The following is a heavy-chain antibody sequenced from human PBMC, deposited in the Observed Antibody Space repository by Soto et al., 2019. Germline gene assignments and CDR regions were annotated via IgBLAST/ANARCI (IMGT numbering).Heavy chain of an antibody. D-gene: IGHD3-22*01. Sequence: QVQLQESGPGLVKPSQTLSLTCTVSGGSISSGDYYWSWIRQPPGKGLEWIGYIYYSGSTYYNPSLKSRVTITVDTSKNQFSLKLSSVTAADTAVYYCARESYYYDSSGYAEFDPWGQGTLVTVSS. V-gene: IGHV4-30-4*01. CDR2: IYYSGST. CDR3: ARESYYYDSSGYAEFDP. CDR1: GGSISSGDYY. J-gene: IGHJ5*02.